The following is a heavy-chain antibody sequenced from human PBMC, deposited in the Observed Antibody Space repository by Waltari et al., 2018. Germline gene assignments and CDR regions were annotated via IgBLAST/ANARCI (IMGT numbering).Heavy chain of an antibody. J-gene: IGHJ4*02. V-gene: IGHV3-7*01. Sequence: EVQLVESGGGLVQPGGSLRLSCAASGFTFSSYAMSWVRQAPGKGLEWVANIKQDGSEKYYVDSVKGRFTISRDNAKNSLYLQMNSLRAEDTAVYYCARETAGRGSGSYVESWGQGTLVTVSS. CDR2: IKQDGSEK. CDR1: GFTFSSYA. CDR3: ARETAGRGSGSYVES. D-gene: IGHD3-10*01.